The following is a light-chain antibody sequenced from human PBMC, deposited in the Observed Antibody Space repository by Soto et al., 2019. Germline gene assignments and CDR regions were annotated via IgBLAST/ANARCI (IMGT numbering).Light chain of an antibody. Sequence: DIQMTQSPSTLSASVGDRVTITCRASQSISSWLAWYQQKPGKAPKLLIYKASSLESGVPSRFIGSGSGTEFTLTISSLQPDDFATYYCQQYNSYSPLTVGGGTKVEIK. CDR3: QQYNSYSPLT. CDR2: KAS. V-gene: IGKV1-5*03. CDR1: QSISSW. J-gene: IGKJ4*01.